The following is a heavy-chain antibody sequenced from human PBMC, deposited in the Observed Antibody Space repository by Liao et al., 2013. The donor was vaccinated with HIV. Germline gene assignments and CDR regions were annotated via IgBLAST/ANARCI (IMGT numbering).Heavy chain of an antibody. V-gene: IGHV4-39*07. Sequence: QVQLQESGPGLMKPSETLSLTCTVSGGSVSSSSYYWGWIRQPPGKGLEWIGCTSNSGSTYYSPSLKSRLTISVDTFKNQVSLKMISVTAADTAVYYCARGASVVATIPFDYWGRGNPRSPSPQ. CDR1: GGSVSSSSYY. J-gene: IGHJ4*02. CDR2: TSNSGST. CDR3: ARGASVVATIPFDY. D-gene: IGHD5-12*01.